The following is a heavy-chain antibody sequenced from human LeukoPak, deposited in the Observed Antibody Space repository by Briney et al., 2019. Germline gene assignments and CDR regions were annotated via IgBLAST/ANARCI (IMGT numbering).Heavy chain of an antibody. CDR1: GYTFTSYG. CDR3: ATWAVVMIFDY. D-gene: IGHD3-3*01. J-gene: IGHJ4*02. CDR2: FDPEDGET. Sequence: ASVKVSCKASGYTFTSYGISWVRQAPGQGLEWMGGFDPEDGETIYAQKFQGRVTMTEDTSTDTAYMELSSLRSEDTAVYYCATWAVVMIFDYWGQGTLVTVSS. V-gene: IGHV1-24*01.